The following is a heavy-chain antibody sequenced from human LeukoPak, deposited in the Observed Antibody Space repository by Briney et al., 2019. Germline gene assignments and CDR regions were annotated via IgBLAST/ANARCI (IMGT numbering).Heavy chain of an antibody. V-gene: IGHV4-34*01. J-gene: IGHJ4*02. CDR2: INQSGHT. D-gene: IGHD5-18*01. CDR1: GGSFSDYD. CDR3: AREGKPGYSYGYSDY. Sequence: SETLSLTCAVYGGSFSDYDWSWIRQSPGKGLEWIGEINQSGHTNCDPSLKSRVTISVDTSKNQFSLKLSSVTAADTAVYYCAREGKPGYSYGYSDYWGQGTLVTVSS.